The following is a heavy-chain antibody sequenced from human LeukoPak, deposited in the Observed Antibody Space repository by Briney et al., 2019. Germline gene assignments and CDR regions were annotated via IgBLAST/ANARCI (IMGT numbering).Heavy chain of an antibody. V-gene: IGHV1-2*02. CDR1: ESIFTNLL. Sequence: GASVKVSCKASESIFTNLLIHWVRQAPGQGLEWMGWLVAKNGGTHYAQNFQGRVTMTRDTSISTAYMELSRLRSDDTAVYYCARYSSGWYGVTYYFDYWGQGTLVTVSS. CDR2: LVAKNGGT. CDR3: ARYSSGWYGVTYYFDY. D-gene: IGHD6-19*01. J-gene: IGHJ4*02.